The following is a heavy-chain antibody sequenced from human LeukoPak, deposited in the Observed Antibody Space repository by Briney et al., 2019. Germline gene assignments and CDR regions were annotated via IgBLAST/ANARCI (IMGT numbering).Heavy chain of an antibody. D-gene: IGHD5-12*01. CDR3: AKARYSGYDAHYFDY. J-gene: IGHJ4*02. CDR1: GFTFSSYA. V-gene: IGHV3-23*01. Sequence: GGSLRLSCAASGFTFSSYATSWVRQAPGKGLEWVSAISGSGGSTYYADSVKGRFTISRGNSKNTLYLQMNSLRAEDTAVYYCAKARYSGYDAHYFDYWGQGTLVTVSS. CDR2: ISGSGGST.